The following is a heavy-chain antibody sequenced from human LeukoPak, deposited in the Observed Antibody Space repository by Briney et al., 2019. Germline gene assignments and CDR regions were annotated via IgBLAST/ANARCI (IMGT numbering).Heavy chain of an antibody. CDR3: ARSEQWLVPLDH. Sequence: SETLSLTCTVSGGSISSSPYYWGWIRQPPGKGLEWIGSIYYSGTTHYSPSLESRVTISVDTSKNQFSLNLASVTAADTAVYYCARSEQWLVPLDHWGQGTLVTVSS. CDR2: IYYSGTT. CDR1: GGSISSSPYY. J-gene: IGHJ4*02. V-gene: IGHV4-39*07. D-gene: IGHD6-19*01.